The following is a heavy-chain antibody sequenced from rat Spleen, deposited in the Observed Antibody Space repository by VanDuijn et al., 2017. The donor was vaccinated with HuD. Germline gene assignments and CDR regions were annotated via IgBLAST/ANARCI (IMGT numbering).Heavy chain of an antibody. J-gene: IGHJ2*01. CDR2: ISYDGSST. Sequence: EVQLVESDGGLVQPGRSLKLSCAASGFTFSDYYMAWVRQAPAKGLEWVATISYDGSSTYYRDSVKGRFTVSRDNAKSTLYLQMDSLRSEDTGTYYCTTGLHWGQGVMVTVSS. V-gene: IGHV5-20*01. D-gene: IGHD4-1*01. CDR1: GFTFSDYY. CDR3: TTGLH.